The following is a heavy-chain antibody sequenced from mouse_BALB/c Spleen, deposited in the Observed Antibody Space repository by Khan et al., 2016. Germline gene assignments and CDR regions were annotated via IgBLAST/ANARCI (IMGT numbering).Heavy chain of an antibody. V-gene: IGHV14-3*02. D-gene: IGHD2-4*01. CDR2: IDPANDNT. CDR1: GFNIKDTY. Sequence: VQLQQSGAELVKPGASVKLSCTASGFNIKDTYMHWMIQRPEQGLEWIGRIDPANDNTKYDPKFQGKVTITADTSSNTAYLQLSSMTSEDTAVYYCARSYYDSWFVYWGQGTLVTVSA. J-gene: IGHJ3*01. CDR3: ARSYYDSWFVY.